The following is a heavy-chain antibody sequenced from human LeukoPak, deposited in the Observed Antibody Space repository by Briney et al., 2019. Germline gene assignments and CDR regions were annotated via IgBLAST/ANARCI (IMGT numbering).Heavy chain of an antibody. CDR3: ARGNAPLPFDY. Sequence: GGSLRLSCAASAFPLRAYSMHWVRQAPGKGLEWVSSISIDGRYIYHADSVKGRFTISSDNAKNSLYLQMNSLRAEDTAVYYCARGNAPLPFDYWGQGTLVTVSS. CDR1: AFPLRAYS. V-gene: IGHV3-21*03. D-gene: IGHD2-2*01. CDR2: ISIDGRYI. J-gene: IGHJ4*02.